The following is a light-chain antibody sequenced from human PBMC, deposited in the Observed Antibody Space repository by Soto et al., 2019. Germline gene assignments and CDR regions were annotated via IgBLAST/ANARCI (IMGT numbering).Light chain of an antibody. CDR2: AAS. Sequence: DIQMTKSPSSLSASVGDRVTITCRASQSISSYLNWYQQKPGKAPKLLIYAASSLQSGVPSRFSGSGSGTDFTLTISSLQPEDFATYYCQQSYSTLHTFGQGTKV. J-gene: IGKJ1*01. CDR1: QSISSY. V-gene: IGKV1-39*01. CDR3: QQSYSTLHT.